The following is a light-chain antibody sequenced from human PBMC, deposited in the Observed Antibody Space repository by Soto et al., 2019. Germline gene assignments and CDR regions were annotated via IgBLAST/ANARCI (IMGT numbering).Light chain of an antibody. CDR2: GAS. CDR3: LRYGDSPPAYT. V-gene: IGKV3-20*01. CDR1: QSVSSRN. Sequence: EIVSTQSPGTLSLSPGERATLSCRASQSVSSRNLAWYRQKPGQAPRLLIYGASNRATGIPDRFSGSGSGTDFTLTISRLEPEDVAVYYCLRYGDSPPAYTFGQGTKLEIK. J-gene: IGKJ2*01.